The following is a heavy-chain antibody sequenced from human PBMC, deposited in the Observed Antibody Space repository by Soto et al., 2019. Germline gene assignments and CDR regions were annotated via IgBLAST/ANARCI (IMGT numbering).Heavy chain of an antibody. D-gene: IGHD3-10*01. CDR1: GYTLTELS. CDR3: AREALGTMVRGVIITLAFDI. Sequence: ASVKVSCKVSGYTLTELSMHWVRQAPGKGLEWMGGFDPEDGETIYAQKFQGRVTMTEDTSTDTAYMELSSLRSEDTAVYYCAREALGTMVRGVIITLAFDIWGQGTMVTVSS. J-gene: IGHJ3*02. V-gene: IGHV1-24*01. CDR2: FDPEDGET.